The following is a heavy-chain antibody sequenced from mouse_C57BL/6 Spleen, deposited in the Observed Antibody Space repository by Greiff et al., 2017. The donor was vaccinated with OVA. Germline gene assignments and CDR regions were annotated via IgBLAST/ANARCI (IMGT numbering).Heavy chain of an antibody. Sequence: QVQLQQPGTELVKPGASVKLSCKASGYTFTSYWMHWVKQRPGQGLEWIGNINPSNGGTNYNEKFKSKATLTVDKSSCTAYMQLSSLTSDDSAVYNCACPPIYYDYVERYFDVWGTGTTVTVAS. J-gene: IGHJ1*03. V-gene: IGHV1-53*01. D-gene: IGHD2-4*01. CDR3: ACPPIYYDYVERYFDV. CDR2: INPSNGGT. CDR1: GYTFTSYW.